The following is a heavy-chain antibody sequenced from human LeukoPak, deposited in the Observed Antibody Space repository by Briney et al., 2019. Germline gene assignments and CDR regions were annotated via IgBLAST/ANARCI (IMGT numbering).Heavy chain of an antibody. CDR3: ARDLRIAVGGNYYYYMDV. CDR1: GGSISSYY. D-gene: IGHD6-19*01. V-gene: IGHV4-59*01. Sequence: SETLSLTCTVSGGSISSYYWSWIRQPPGKGLEWIGYIYYSGSTNYNPSLESRVTISVDTSKNQFSLKLSSVTAADTAVYYCARDLRIAVGGNYYYYMDVWGKGTTVTVSS. J-gene: IGHJ6*03. CDR2: IYYSGST.